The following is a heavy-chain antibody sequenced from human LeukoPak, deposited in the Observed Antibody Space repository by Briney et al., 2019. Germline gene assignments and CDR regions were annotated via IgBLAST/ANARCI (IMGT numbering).Heavy chain of an antibody. CDR3: ARHQWVPAFDI. CDR1: GGSISSYY. Sequence: SETLSLTCTVSGGSISSYYWSWIRQPPGKGLEWIGYMYYSGSTNYNPSLKSRVTISVDTSKNQFSLKLSSVTAADTAVYYCARHQWVPAFDIWGQGTMVTVSS. D-gene: IGHD1-26*01. V-gene: IGHV4-59*08. J-gene: IGHJ3*02. CDR2: MYYSGST.